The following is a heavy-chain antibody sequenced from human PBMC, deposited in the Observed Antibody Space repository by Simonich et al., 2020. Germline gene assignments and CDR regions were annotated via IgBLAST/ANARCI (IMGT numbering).Heavy chain of an antibody. D-gene: IGHD6-13*01. V-gene: IGHV1-2*02. CDR3: ARDSYSSWYFDL. J-gene: IGHJ2*01. Sequence: QVQLVQSGAEVKKPGASVKVSCKASGSTFTGSYMPWVRQAPGQGIEWLGWINPNSGGTNYAQKFQGRVTMTRDTSISTAYMELSRLRSDDTAVYYCARDSYSSWYFDLWGRGTLVTVSS. CDR2: INPNSGGT. CDR1: GSTFTGSY.